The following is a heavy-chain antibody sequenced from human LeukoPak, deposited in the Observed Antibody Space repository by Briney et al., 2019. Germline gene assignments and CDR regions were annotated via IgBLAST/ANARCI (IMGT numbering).Heavy chain of an antibody. V-gene: IGHV1-18*04. D-gene: IGHD3-3*01. CDR1: GYTFTSYG. CDR2: ISAYNGNT. J-gene: IGHJ6*03. Sequence: ASVKVSCKASGYTFTSYGISWVRPAPGQGLEWMGWISAYNGNTNYAQKLQGRVTMTTDTSTSTAYMELRSLRSDDTAVYYCARSQAFGVVISYYMDVWGKGTTVTVSS. CDR3: ARSQAFGVVISYYMDV.